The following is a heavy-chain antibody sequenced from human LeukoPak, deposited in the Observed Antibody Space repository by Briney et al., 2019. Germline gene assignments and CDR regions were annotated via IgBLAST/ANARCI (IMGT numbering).Heavy chain of an antibody. CDR2: ISWNSDSI. CDR1: GFTFSSYA. D-gene: IGHD2-15*01. Sequence: TGGSLRLSCAASGFTFSSYAMSWVRQAPGKGLEWVSGISWNSDSIVYADSVKGRFTISRDNAKNSLYLQMNSLTAEDTAVYYCARDYTYCSGSRCYDRFDYWGQGIRVTVSS. V-gene: IGHV3-23*01. CDR3: ARDYTYCSGSRCYDRFDY. J-gene: IGHJ4*02.